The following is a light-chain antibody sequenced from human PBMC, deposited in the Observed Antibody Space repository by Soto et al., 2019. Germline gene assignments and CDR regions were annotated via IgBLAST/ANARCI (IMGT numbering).Light chain of an antibody. V-gene: IGLV2-23*02. CDR3: CSYAGSTTHV. J-gene: IGLJ1*01. CDR1: SSDVGSYNL. CDR2: EVT. Sequence: QSVLTQPASVSGSPGQSITISCTGSSSDVGSYNLVSWYQQHPGKAPKLMIYEVTKRPSGFSNRFSGSKSGNTASLTISGLQAEDEADYYCCSYAGSTTHVFGNGTKVTVL.